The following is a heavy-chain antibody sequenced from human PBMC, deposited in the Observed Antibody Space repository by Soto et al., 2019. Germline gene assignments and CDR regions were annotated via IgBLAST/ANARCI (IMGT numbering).Heavy chain of an antibody. J-gene: IGHJ5*02. CDR1: GGSISSSGYY. Sequence: QLQLQESGPGLVKPSETLSLTCTVSGGSISSSGYYWGWIRQPPGKGLEWIGTIYYSGSTYYNPSIKRRVTISVDTSKNQFSLKLSSVTAADPAVYYCATCNWFDPWGQGTLVTVSS. CDR3: ATCNWFDP. V-gene: IGHV4-39*01. CDR2: IYYSGST.